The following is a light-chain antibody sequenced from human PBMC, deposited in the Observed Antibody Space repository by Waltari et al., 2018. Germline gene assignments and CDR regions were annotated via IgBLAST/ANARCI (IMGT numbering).Light chain of an antibody. CDR1: GLVNMY. J-gene: IGLJ2*01. Sequence: SFELTQPPSLSVSPGETATIDCSGDGLVNMYVSWYQQKSGQAPLLLISKDSSRPSGIPERFSGSNPGNRATLTVSGTQTVDEADYYCQTSNSTTAIFGGGTKLTVL. V-gene: IGLV3-1*01. CDR2: KDS. CDR3: QTSNSTTAI.